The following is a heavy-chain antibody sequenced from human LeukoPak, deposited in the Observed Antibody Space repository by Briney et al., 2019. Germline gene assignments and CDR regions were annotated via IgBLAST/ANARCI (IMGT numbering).Heavy chain of an antibody. D-gene: IGHD6-13*01. V-gene: IGHV4-39*07. J-gene: IGHJ6*02. CDR1: GGSISSSSYY. CDR3: ARVRIAAAVLYYYGMDV. Sequence: SETLSLTCTVSGGSISSSSYYWGWIRQPPGKGLEWIGSIYYSGSTYYNPSLKSRVTISVDTSKNQFSLKLSSVTAADTAVYYCARVRIAAAVLYYYGMDVWGQGTTVTVSS. CDR2: IYYSGST.